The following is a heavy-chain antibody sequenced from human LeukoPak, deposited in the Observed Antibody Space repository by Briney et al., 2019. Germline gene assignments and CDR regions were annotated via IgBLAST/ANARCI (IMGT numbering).Heavy chain of an antibody. D-gene: IGHD5-24*01. Sequence: GGSLRLSCAASGFTFSSYGMHWVRQAPGKGLEWVAVIWCDGSNKYYADSVKGRFTISRDNSKNTLYLQMNSLRAEDTAVYYCAKDVEMATTYFDYWGQGTLVTVSS. CDR2: IWCDGSNK. CDR1: GFTFSSYG. CDR3: AKDVEMATTYFDY. J-gene: IGHJ4*02. V-gene: IGHV3-33*06.